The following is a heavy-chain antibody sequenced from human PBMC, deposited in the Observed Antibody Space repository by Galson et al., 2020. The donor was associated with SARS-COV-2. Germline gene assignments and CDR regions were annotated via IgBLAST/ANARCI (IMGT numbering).Heavy chain of an antibody. CDR1: GYPFTRYG. CDR2: ISGSNGNT. D-gene: IGHD3-16*01. Sequence: ASVTVSCTASGYPFTRYGISWVRQAPGQGLEWIGWISGSNGNTNHVQKLQGRVTMTTDTSTGTAFMELRSLRFDDTAVYYCARSGRGTYRYFDLWGRGTLVTVSS. CDR3: ARSGRGTYRYFDL. J-gene: IGHJ2*01. V-gene: IGHV1-18*01.